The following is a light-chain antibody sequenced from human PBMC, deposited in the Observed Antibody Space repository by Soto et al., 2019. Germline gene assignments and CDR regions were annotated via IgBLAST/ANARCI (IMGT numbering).Light chain of an antibody. V-gene: IGKV3-11*01. J-gene: IGKJ5*01. Sequence: EIVLTQSPATLSLSPGERATLSCRASQSVSSYLAWYQQKPGQAPRLLIYDASNRATGIPARFSGSGSGTDFTLTISSLEPADFAVYYCHQRSNWPPFTFGQGTRLEIK. CDR3: HQRSNWPPFT. CDR1: QSVSSY. CDR2: DAS.